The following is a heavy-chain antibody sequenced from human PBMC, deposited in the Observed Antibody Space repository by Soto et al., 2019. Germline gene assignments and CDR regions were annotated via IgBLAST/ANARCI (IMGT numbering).Heavy chain of an antibody. CDR3: ARGSPRNTEFDY. Sequence: GGSLILSCAASGVTFSSYFMRWVRPAPGKGLEWVAVIWYDGSNKYYADSVKGRFTISRDNSKNTLYLQMNSLRAEDTAVYYCARGSPRNTEFDYWGQGTLVTVSS. J-gene: IGHJ4*02. D-gene: IGHD1-1*01. CDR2: IWYDGSNK. CDR1: GVTFSSYF. V-gene: IGHV3-33*01.